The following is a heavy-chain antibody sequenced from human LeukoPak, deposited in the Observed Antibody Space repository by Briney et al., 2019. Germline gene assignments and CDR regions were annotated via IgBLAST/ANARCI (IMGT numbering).Heavy chain of an antibody. CDR2: INHSGST. J-gene: IGHJ4*02. D-gene: IGHD6-13*01. CDR3: AREVGQGAAASWVDY. CDR1: GGSISSSSYY. Sequence: SETLSLTCTVSGGSISSSSYYWGWIRQPPGKGLEWIGEINHSGSTNYNPSLKSRVTISVDTSKNQFSLKLSSVTAADTAVYYCAREVGQGAAASWVDYWGQGTLVTVSS. V-gene: IGHV4-39*07.